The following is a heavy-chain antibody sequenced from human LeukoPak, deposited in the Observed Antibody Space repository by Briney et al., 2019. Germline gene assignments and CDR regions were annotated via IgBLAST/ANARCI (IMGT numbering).Heavy chain of an antibody. Sequence: ASVKVSCKASGYTFTNYAMNWVRQAPGQGLEWMGWINTNTGNPTYAQGFTGRFVFSLDTSVTTTYLQISDLKTEDTAVYFCARALDSLGGLSLPDYWGQGTLVTVSS. J-gene: IGHJ4*02. CDR2: INTNTGNP. CDR1: GYTFTNYA. V-gene: IGHV7-4-1*02. CDR3: ARALDSLGGLSLPDY. D-gene: IGHD3-16*02.